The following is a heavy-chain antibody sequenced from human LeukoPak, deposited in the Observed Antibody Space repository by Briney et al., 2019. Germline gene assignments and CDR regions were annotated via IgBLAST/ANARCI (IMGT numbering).Heavy chain of an antibody. V-gene: IGHV3-7*01. CDR3: ARWGLAYTSDF. J-gene: IGHJ4*02. CDR2: IHAGAGEK. D-gene: IGHD2-21*01. Sequence: GGSLRLSCSASGLRFGTHLKAWVRPAPGKGLEWVANIHAGAGEKYYVDSVKGRLNICRHDDKPSLYLQMDNLKVEDTAVYSFARWGLAYTSDFWGQGTLVSVSS. CDR1: GLRFGTHL.